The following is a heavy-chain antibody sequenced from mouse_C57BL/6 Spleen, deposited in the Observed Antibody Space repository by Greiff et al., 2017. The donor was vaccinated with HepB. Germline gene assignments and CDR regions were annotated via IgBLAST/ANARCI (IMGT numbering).Heavy chain of an antibody. D-gene: IGHD1-1*01. V-gene: IGHV3-6*01. Sequence: DVKLQESGPGLVKPSQSLSLTCSVTGYSITSGYYWNWIRQFPGNKLEWMGYISYDGSNNYNPSLKNRISITRDTSKNQFFLKLNSVTTEDTATYYCARATTVGPFAYWGQGTLVTVSA. CDR2: ISYDGSN. CDR1: GYSITSGYY. J-gene: IGHJ3*01. CDR3: ARATTVGPFAY.